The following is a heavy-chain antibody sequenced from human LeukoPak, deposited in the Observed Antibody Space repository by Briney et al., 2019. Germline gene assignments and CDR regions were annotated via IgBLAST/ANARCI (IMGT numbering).Heavy chain of an antibody. CDR1: GFTFSSHL. D-gene: IGHD4-17*01. V-gene: IGHV3-74*01. Sequence: GGSLRLSCAASGFTFSSHLMHWVRQAPGKGLVWVSRVNSAASSTSYADSVRGRFTISRDNAKNTVYLQMNSLRAEDTAVYYCARVGYTVTIDSWGQGTLVTVSS. CDR3: ARVGYTVTIDS. J-gene: IGHJ4*02. CDR2: VNSAASST.